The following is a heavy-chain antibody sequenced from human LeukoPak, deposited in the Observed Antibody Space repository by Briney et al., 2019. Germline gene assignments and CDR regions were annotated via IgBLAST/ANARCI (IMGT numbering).Heavy chain of an antibody. J-gene: IGHJ5*02. Sequence: SETLSPTCTVSGGSISSYYWSWIRQPPGKGLEWIGEINHSGSTNYNPSLKSRVAISVDTPKNQFSLKLSSVTAADTAVYYCARVIPAAMVGGFDPWGQGTLVTVSS. CDR3: ARVIPAAMVGGFDP. CDR1: GGSISSYY. V-gene: IGHV4-34*01. CDR2: INHSGST. D-gene: IGHD4-23*01.